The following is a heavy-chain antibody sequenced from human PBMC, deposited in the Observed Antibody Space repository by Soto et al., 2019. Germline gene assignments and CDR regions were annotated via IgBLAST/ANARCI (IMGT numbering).Heavy chain of an antibody. D-gene: IGHD6-13*01. V-gene: IGHV3-30-3*01. CDR2: ISYDGSNK. CDR1: GFTFSSYA. CDR3: ARRQISPPTRGAASARGGMDV. Sequence: PGGSLRLSCAASGFTFSSYAMHWVRQAPGKGLEWVAVISYDGSNKYYADSVKGRFTISRDNSKNTLYLQMSSPRAADTAVYYCARRQISPPTRGAASARGGMDVWGQGTTVTV. J-gene: IGHJ6*02.